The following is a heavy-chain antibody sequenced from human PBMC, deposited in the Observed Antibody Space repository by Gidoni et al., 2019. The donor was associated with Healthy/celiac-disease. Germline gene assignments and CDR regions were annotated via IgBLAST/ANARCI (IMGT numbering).Heavy chain of an antibody. D-gene: IGHD3-22*01. CDR1: GGSISSSSYY. CDR3: ARQSYYYDSSGYYYDYGQETSNWFDP. CDR2: IYYSGST. J-gene: IGHJ5*02. V-gene: IGHV4-39*01. Sequence: QLPLPESGPGLVKPSETLSLTCTVSGGSISSSSYYWGWIRQPPGKGLEWIGSIYYSGSTYYNPSLKSRVTISVDTSKNQFSLKLSSVTAADTAVYYCARQSYYYDSSGYYYDYGQETSNWFDPWGQGTLVTVSS.